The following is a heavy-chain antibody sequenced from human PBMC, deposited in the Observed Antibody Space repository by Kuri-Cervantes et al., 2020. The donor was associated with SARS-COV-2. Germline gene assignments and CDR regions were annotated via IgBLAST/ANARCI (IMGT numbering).Heavy chain of an antibody. J-gene: IGHJ4*02. CDR2: ISGSSYYI. CDR3: ARDMGDVDYSNPPRVFDY. CDR1: GFSFSGYT. V-gene: IGHV3-21*01. Sequence: GESLKISCAASGFSFSGYTMNWVRQAPGKGLEWVSSISGSSYYISYRDSLEGRFTVSRDNAKNSLYLQMDSLRAEDTAVYYCARDMGDVDYSNPPRVFDYWGQGTLVTVSS. D-gene: IGHD4-11*01.